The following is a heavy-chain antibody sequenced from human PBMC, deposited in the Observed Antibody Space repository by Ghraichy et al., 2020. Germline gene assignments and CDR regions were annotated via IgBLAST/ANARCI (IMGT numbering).Heavy chain of an antibody. D-gene: IGHD6-13*01. J-gene: IGHJ4*02. CDR2: IYYSGSI. V-gene: IGHV4-39*01. CDR3: ARQVIASTVISRFDY. CDR1: GGSISSSTYY. Sequence: SETLSLSCTVSGGSISSSTYYWGWIRQPPGKGLEWIGSIYYSGSIYYNPSLKSRVTISVDTSQNQFSLKLSSVTATDTAIYYCARQVIASTVISRFDYWGQGTLVTVSS.